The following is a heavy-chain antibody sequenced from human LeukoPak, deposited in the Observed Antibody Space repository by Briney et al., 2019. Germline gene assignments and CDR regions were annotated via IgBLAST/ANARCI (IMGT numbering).Heavy chain of an antibody. CDR2: IKYDGSDK. CDR1: GFTFSRYW. J-gene: IGHJ4*02. V-gene: IGHV3-7*01. Sequence: GGSLRLSCAASGFTFSRYWMSWVRQAPGKGLEWVSNIKYDGSDKYYVDSVKGRFTLSRDNARNSLYLQMNSLRADDTAVYYCARLAEAGFDHWGQGTLVTVSS. CDR3: ARLAEAGFDH. D-gene: IGHD6-19*01.